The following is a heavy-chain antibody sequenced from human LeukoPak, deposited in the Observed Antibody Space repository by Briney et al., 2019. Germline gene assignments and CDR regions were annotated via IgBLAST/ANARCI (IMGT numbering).Heavy chain of an antibody. D-gene: IGHD6-6*01. CDR1: GFTFSSYA. J-gene: IGHJ4*02. CDR2: ISGSGGST. Sequence: GGSLRLSCAASGFTFSSYAMSWVRQAPGKGLEWVSAISGSGGSTYYADSVKGRFTISRDNSKNTLYLQMNSLRAEDTAVYYCAIELLFIEYSSSFDYWGQGTLVTVSS. CDR3: AIELLFIEYSSSFDY. V-gene: IGHV3-23*01.